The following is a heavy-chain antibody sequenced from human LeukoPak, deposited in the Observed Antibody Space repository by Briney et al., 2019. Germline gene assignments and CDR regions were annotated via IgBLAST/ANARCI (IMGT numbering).Heavy chain of an antibody. V-gene: IGHV1-46*01. CDR1: GYTFTSYY. J-gene: IGHJ4*02. CDR3: ARDIAVAGAVDY. CDR2: INPSGGST. D-gene: IGHD6-19*01. Sequence: ASVKVSCKASGYTFTSYYMHWVRQAPGQGLEWMGIINPSGGSTSYAQKFQGRVTMTRDMSTSTVYMELSSLRSEDTAVYYCARDIAVAGAVDYWGQGTLVTVSS.